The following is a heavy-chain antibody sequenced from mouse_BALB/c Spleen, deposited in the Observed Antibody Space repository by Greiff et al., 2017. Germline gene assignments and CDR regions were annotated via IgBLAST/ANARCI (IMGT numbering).Heavy chain of an antibody. V-gene: IGHV3-2*02. Sequence: EVKLLESGPGLVKPSQSLSLTCTVTGYSITSDYAWNWIRQFPGNKLEWMGYISYSGSTSYNPSLKSRISITRDTSKNQFFLQLNSVTTEDTATYYCARDVYDYDAMDYWGQGTSVTVSS. CDR1: GYSITSDYA. D-gene: IGHD2-3*01. CDR2: ISYSGST. CDR3: ARDVYDYDAMDY. J-gene: IGHJ4*01.